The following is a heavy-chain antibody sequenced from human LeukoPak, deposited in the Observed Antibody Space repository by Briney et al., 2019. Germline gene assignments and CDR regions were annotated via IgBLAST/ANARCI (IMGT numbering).Heavy chain of an antibody. D-gene: IGHD6-13*01. V-gene: IGHV1-69*13. Sequence: ASVKVSCKASGGTFSSYAISWVRQAPGQGLEWMGGIIPIFGTANYAQKFQGRVTITADESTSTAYMELSSLRSEDTAVYYCARAFGYSSSWLYNWFDPWGQGTLVTVSS. CDR3: ARAFGYSSSWLYNWFDP. CDR2: IIPIFGTA. CDR1: GGTFSSYA. J-gene: IGHJ5*02.